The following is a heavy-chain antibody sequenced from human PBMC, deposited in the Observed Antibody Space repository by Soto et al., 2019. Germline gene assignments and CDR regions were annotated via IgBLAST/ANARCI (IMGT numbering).Heavy chain of an antibody. D-gene: IGHD3-9*01. V-gene: IGHV3-48*02. CDR3: ARMNYDILTGYQGFDP. CDR2: ISSSSSTI. CDR1: GFTFSSYS. Sequence: GGSLRLSCAASGFTFSSYSMNWVRQAPGKGLEWVSYISSSSSTIYYADSVKGRFTISRDNAKNSLYLQMNSLRDEDTAVYYCARMNYDILTGYQGFDPWGQGTLVTVSS. J-gene: IGHJ5*02.